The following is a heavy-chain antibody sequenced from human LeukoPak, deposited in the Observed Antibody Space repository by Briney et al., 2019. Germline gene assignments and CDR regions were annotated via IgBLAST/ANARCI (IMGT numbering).Heavy chain of an antibody. CDR2: IWYDGSNK. CDR1: GFTFSSYG. J-gene: IGHJ4*02. Sequence: LTGGSLRLSCAASGFTFSSYGMHWVRQAPGKGLEWVAVIWYDGSNKYYADSVKGRFTISRDNSKNTLYLQMNSLRAEDTAVYYCARDPDSSGYYHKNYFDYWGQGTLVTVSS. D-gene: IGHD3-22*01. V-gene: IGHV3-33*08. CDR3: ARDPDSSGYYHKNYFDY.